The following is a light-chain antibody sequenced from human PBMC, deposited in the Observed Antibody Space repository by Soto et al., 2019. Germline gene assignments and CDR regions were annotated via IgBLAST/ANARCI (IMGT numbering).Light chain of an antibody. Sequence: LTQPDSVSGSPGQSITISCTGTSSDVGSYNLVSWYQQHPGKAPKLMIYEGSKRPSGVSNRFSGSKSGNTASLTISGLQAEDEADYYCCSYAGSSTYVFGTGTKV. V-gene: IGLV2-23*01. CDR1: SSDVGSYNL. CDR3: CSYAGSSTYV. J-gene: IGLJ1*01. CDR2: EGS.